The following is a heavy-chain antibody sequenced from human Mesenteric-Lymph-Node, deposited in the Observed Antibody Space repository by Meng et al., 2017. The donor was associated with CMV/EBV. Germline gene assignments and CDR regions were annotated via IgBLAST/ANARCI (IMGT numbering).Heavy chain of an antibody. CDR1: GFTFSSYW. J-gene: IGHJ4*02. D-gene: IGHD6-19*01. Sequence: GGSLRLSCAASGFTFSSYWMSWVRQAPGKGLEWVANIKQDGSEKYYVDSVKGRFTISRDNAKNSLYLQMNSLRAEDTGVYYCARETRSGWSLFSDCRGRGTLVTVSS. CDR2: IKQDGSEK. V-gene: IGHV3-7*01. CDR3: ARETRSGWSLFSDC.